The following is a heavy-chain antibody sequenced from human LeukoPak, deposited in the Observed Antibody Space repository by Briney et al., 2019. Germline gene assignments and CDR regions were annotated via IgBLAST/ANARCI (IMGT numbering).Heavy chain of an antibody. V-gene: IGHV3-21*01. J-gene: IGHJ5*02. CDR1: GFTFSSYS. CDR2: ISSSGSFI. D-gene: IGHD2-2*01. Sequence: GGSQRLSCAASGFTFSSYSMNWVRQAPGKGLEWVSSISSSGSFIYYADSVKGRLTTSRDNAKNSLYLQMNSLRADDTAVYYCARVVTAAWDWFDPWGQGTLVTVSS. CDR3: ARVVTAAWDWFDP.